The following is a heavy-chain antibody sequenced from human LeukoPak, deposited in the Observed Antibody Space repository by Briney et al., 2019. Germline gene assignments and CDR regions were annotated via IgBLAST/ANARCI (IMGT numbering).Heavy chain of an antibody. Sequence: ASVKVSCKASGYTFTRYYMHWVRQAPGQGLEWMGIINPSGGSTSYAQKFQGRVTMTRDTSTSTVYMELSSLRSEDTAVYYCARDMVLSDYYYDSSGYSDYWGQGTLVTVSS. CDR1: GYTFTRYY. D-gene: IGHD3-22*01. CDR3: ARDMVLSDYYYDSSGYSDY. J-gene: IGHJ4*02. CDR2: INPSGGST. V-gene: IGHV1-46*01.